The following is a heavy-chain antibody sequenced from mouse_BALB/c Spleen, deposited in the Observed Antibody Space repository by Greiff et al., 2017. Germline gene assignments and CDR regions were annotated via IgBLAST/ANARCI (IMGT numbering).Heavy chain of an antibody. J-gene: IGHJ3*01. CDR3: ARGMGYDVDGAWFAY. Sequence: QLQQSGAELVKPGASVKLSCTASGFNIKDTYMHWVKQRPEQGLEWIGRIDPANGNTKYDPKFQGKATITADTSSNTAYLQLSSLTSEDTAVYYCARGMGYDVDGAWFAYWGQGTLVTVSA. CDR2: IDPANGNT. V-gene: IGHV14-3*02. CDR1: GFNIKDTY. D-gene: IGHD2-2*01.